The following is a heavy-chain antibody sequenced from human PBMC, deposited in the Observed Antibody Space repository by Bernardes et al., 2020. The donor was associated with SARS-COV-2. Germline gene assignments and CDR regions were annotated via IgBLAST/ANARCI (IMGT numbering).Heavy chain of an antibody. CDR3: ASLTGTYHDDRADFDWFDP. D-gene: IGHD3-10*02. Sequence: SETLSLTCAVYGGSLSGYYWSWIRQPPGKGLEWIGQINHSGSTKYNPSLKSRATISVDTSKNQFSLILTSVTAADTAFYYCASLTGTYHDDRADFDWFDPWGQGTLVTVSS. J-gene: IGHJ5*02. CDR1: GGSLSGYY. V-gene: IGHV4-34*01. CDR2: INHSGST.